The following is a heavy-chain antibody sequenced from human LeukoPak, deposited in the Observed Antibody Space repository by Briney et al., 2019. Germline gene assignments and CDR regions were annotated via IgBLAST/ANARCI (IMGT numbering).Heavy chain of an antibody. CDR3: ARVAYYYGSGSYYKNYYYYYGMDV. CDR2: IIPIFGTA. CDR1: GGTFSSYA. Sequence: SVKVSCKASGGTFSSYAISRVRQAPGQGLEWMGGIIPIFGTANYAQKFQGRVTITADESTSTAYMELSSLRSEDTAVYYCARVAYYYGSGSYYKNYYYYYGMDVWGKGTTVTVSS. V-gene: IGHV1-69*13. J-gene: IGHJ6*04. D-gene: IGHD3-10*01.